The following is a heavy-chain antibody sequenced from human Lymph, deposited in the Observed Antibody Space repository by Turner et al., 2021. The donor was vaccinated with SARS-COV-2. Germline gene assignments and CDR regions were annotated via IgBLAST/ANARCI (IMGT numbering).Heavy chain of an antibody. J-gene: IGHJ5*02. D-gene: IGHD2-21*02. CDR1: GGSMNSNY. CDR2: IYYRGIT. Sequence: QVQLQESGPRMVKPLETMSLTCTVSGGSMNSNYWSWIRQPPGQRLEWIGYIYYRGITNYNPSLKSRVTISVDTSKNQFSLKLTSVTAADTAIYYCARETVNNWVDPWGQGILVTVSS. CDR3: ARETVNNWVDP. V-gene: IGHV4-59*01.